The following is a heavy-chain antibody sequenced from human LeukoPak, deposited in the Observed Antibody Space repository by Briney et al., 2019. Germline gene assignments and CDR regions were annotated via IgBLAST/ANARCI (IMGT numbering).Heavy chain of an antibody. CDR2: ISSSSSTI. CDR1: GFTFSSYS. J-gene: IGHJ4*02. CDR3: AKNEKIAVAGLFDY. D-gene: IGHD6-19*01. Sequence: PGGSLRLSCAASGFTFSSYSMNWVRQAPGKGLEWVSYISSSSSTIYYADSVKGRFTISRDNAKNSLYLQMNSLRAEDTAVYYCAKNEKIAVAGLFDYWGQGTLVTVSS. V-gene: IGHV3-48*01.